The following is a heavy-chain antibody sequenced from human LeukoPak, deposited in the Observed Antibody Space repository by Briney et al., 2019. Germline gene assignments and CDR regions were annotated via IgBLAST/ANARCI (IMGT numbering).Heavy chain of an antibody. CDR2: INPNSGGT. J-gene: IGHJ3*02. V-gene: IGHV1-2*06. Sequence: ASVKVSCKASGYTFTGYYMHWVRQAPGQGLEWMGRINPNSGGTNYAQKFQGRVTMTRDMSISTAYMELSRLRSDDTAVYYCASILTGTNYAFDIWGQGTMVTVSS. D-gene: IGHD1-7*01. CDR3: ASILTGTNYAFDI. CDR1: GYTFTGYY.